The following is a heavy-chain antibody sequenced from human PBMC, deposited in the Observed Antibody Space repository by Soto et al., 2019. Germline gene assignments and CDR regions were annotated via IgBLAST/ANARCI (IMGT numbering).Heavy chain of an antibody. CDR3: AKDLYDYGDYRYFQH. V-gene: IGHV3-23*01. D-gene: IGHD4-17*01. CDR2: ISGSGGST. Sequence: HPGGSLRLSCAASGFTFSSYAMSWVRQAPGKGLEWVSAISGSGGSTYYADSVKGRFTISRDNSKNTLYLQMNSLRAEDTAVYYCAKDLYDYGDYRYFQHWGQGTLVTVSS. J-gene: IGHJ1*01. CDR1: GFTFSSYA.